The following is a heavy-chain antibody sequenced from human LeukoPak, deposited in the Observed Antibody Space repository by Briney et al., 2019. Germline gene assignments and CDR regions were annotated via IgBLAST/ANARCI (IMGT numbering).Heavy chain of an antibody. J-gene: IGHJ4*02. Sequence: PGGSPRLSCAASGFTVSSNYMSWVRQAPGKGLEWVSVIYSGGSTYYADSVKGRFTISRDNSKNTLYLQMNSLRAEDTAVYYCARYHYDFWSGYFDYWGQGTLVTVSS. D-gene: IGHD3-3*01. V-gene: IGHV3-66*02. CDR3: ARYHYDFWSGYFDY. CDR2: IYSGGST. CDR1: GFTVSSNY.